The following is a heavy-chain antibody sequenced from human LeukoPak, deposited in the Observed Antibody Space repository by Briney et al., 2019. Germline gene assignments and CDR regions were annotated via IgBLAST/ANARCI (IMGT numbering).Heavy chain of an antibody. CDR3: ARDFVAVAGNWFDP. V-gene: IGHV1-2*02. CDR1: GYTFTGYY. CDR2: INSNSGGT. J-gene: IGHJ5*02. Sequence: ASVKVSCKASGYTFTGYYMHWVRQAPGQGLEWMGWINSNSGGTNYAQKFQGRVTMTRDTSISTAYMELSRLRSDDTAVYYCARDFVAVAGNWFDPWGQGTLVTVSS. D-gene: IGHD6-19*01.